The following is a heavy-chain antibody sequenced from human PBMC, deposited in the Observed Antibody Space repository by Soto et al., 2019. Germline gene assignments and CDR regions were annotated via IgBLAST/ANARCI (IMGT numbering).Heavy chain of an antibody. Sequence: QVKLVQSGTEVKQPGASMKVSCKASGYSFATSGISWVRQAPGQGLEWMGWISAYNGNTNYDQKLKDRVTMTTDTSTSTAYLELRNLRSDDTGVYYCARAGQYYDSSGYANWGQGTLVTVSS. CDR2: ISAYNGNT. CDR1: GYSFATSG. CDR3: ARAGQYYDSSGYAN. V-gene: IGHV1-18*01. D-gene: IGHD3-22*01. J-gene: IGHJ4*02.